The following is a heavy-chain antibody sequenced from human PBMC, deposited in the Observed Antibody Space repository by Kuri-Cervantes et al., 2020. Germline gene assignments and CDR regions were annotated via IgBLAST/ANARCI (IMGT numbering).Heavy chain of an antibody. V-gene: IGHV4-34*01. CDR1: GGSFSGYY. Sequence: SQTLSLTCAVYGGSFSGYYWSWIRQPPGKGLEWIGEINHSGSTNYNPSLKSRVTKSVDTSKNQFSLKLSSVTAADTAVYYCARTRKGRSGNYDYWGQGTLVTVSS. CDR2: INHSGST. D-gene: IGHD3-10*01. CDR3: ARTRKGRSGNYDY. J-gene: IGHJ4*02.